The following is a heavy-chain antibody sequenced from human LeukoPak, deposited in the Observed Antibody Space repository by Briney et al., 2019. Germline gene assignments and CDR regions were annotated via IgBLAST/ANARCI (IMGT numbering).Heavy chain of an antibody. CDR1: GFTFSSYA. CDR3: AKFMDGITVVRSRYMDV. Sequence: GRSLRLSCAASGFTFSSYAMHWVRQAPGKGLEWVAVISYDGSNKYYADSVKGRFTISRDNSKNTLYLQMNSLRAEDTAVYYCAKFMDGITVVRSRYMDVWGKGTTVTISS. D-gene: IGHD3-10*01. V-gene: IGHV3-30*04. CDR2: ISYDGSNK. J-gene: IGHJ6*03.